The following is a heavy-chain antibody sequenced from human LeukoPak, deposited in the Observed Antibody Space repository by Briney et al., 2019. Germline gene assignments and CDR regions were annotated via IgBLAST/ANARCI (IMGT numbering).Heavy chain of an antibody. V-gene: IGHV3-30-3*01. Sequence: PGRSLRLSCAASGFTFSSYAMHWVRQAPGKGLEWVAVISYDGSNKYYADSVKGRFTISRDNSKNTLYLQMNSLRAEDTAVYYCGSSSWHTHSYFDYWGQGTLVTVSS. CDR3: GSSSWHTHSYFDY. CDR1: GFTFSSYA. CDR2: ISYDGSNK. D-gene: IGHD6-13*01. J-gene: IGHJ4*02.